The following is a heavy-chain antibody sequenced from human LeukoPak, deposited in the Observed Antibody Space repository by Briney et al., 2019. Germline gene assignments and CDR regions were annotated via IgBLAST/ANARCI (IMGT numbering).Heavy chain of an antibody. J-gene: IGHJ6*02. CDR3: ARDHKVRGVIDYYYYGMDV. D-gene: IGHD3-10*01. CDR2: IYYSGST. CDR1: GGSISSYY. Sequence: TSETLSLTCTVSGGSISSYYWSWIRQPPGKGLEWIGYIYYSGSTNYNPSLKSRVTISVDKSKNQFSLKLSSVTAADTAVYYCARDHKVRGVIDYYYYGMDVWGQGTTVTVSS. V-gene: IGHV4-59*12.